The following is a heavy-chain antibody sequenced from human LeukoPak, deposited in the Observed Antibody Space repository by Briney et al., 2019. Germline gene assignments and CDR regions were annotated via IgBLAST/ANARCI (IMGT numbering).Heavy chain of an antibody. CDR3: ASGPIGPRIVDY. J-gene: IGHJ4*02. CDR1: GFTFSSYW. V-gene: IGHV3-7*01. CDR2: IEQDGSEK. Sequence: EGSLRLSCAASGFTFSSYWMTWVRQAPGKGLEWVANIEQDGSEKYYVDSVKGRFTISRDNAKNSLYLQMNSLRAEDTAVYYCASGPIGPRIVDYWGQGTLVTVSS. D-gene: IGHD3-10*01.